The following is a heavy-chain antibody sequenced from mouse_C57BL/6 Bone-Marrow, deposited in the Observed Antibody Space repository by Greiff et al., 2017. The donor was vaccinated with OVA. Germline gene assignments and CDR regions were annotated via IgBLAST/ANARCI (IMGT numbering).Heavy chain of an antibody. D-gene: IGHD2-2*01. J-gene: IGHJ2*01. Sequence: VQLKESGPELVKPGASVKMSCKASGYTFTDYNMHWVKQSHGKSLEWIGYINPNNGGTSYNQKFKGKATLTVNKSSSTAYMELRSLTSEDSAVYYCATYGYSFDYWGQGTTLTVSS. CDR3: ATYGYSFDY. CDR1: GYTFTDYN. CDR2: INPNNGGT. V-gene: IGHV1-22*01.